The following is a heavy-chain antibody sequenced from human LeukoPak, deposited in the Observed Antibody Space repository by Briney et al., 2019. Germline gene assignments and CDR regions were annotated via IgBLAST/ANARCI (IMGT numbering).Heavy chain of an antibody. V-gene: IGHV1-18*01. Sequence: GASVKVSCKASGYTFTNYGISWVRRAPGQGLEWMGWISAYNGNTNYAQKLQGRVTMTTDTSTSTAYMEPRSLRSDDTAVYYCARDMGFVVVPAAILDYWGQGTLVTVSS. CDR1: GYTFTNYG. D-gene: IGHD2-2*02. CDR3: ARDMGFVVVPAAILDY. CDR2: ISAYNGNT. J-gene: IGHJ4*02.